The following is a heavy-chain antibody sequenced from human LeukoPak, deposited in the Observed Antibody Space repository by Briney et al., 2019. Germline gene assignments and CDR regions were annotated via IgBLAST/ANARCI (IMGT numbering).Heavy chain of an antibody. J-gene: IGHJ5*02. D-gene: IGHD3-22*01. Sequence: SVKVSCKASGYTFTGNYMHWVRQAPGQGLEWMGRIIPILGIANYAQKFQGRVTITADKSTSTAYMELSSLRSEDTAVYYCARRWADHNYYYDSSGYSSWGQGTLVTVSS. CDR1: GYTFTGNY. CDR2: IIPILGIA. CDR3: ARRWADHNYYYDSSGYSS. V-gene: IGHV1-69*02.